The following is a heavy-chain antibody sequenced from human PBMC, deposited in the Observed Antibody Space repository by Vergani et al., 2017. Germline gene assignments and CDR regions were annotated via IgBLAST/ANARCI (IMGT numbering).Heavy chain of an antibody. Sequence: EVQLVESGGGLVQPGGSLKLSCAASGFTFSGSAMHWVRQASGKGLEWVGRIRSKANSYATAYASSVKGRFTISRDDSKNTAYLQMNSLKTEDTAVYYCTSRGSGGSAGGGQGTLVTVSS. CDR1: GFTFSGSA. D-gene: IGHD6-19*01. CDR2: IRSKANSYAT. J-gene: IGHJ4*02. CDR3: TSRGSGGSAG. V-gene: IGHV3-73*02.